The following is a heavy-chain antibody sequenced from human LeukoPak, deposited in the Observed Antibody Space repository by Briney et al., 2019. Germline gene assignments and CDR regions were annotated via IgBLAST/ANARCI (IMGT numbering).Heavy chain of an antibody. Sequence: SETLSLTCTVSGGSISGHYWPWLRQPPGKGLEWVGQIHYRRRPDYNPSLKSRVTIPVDTSKNQLSLKVTSVTGADTAVYYCARFGVDYDMDVWGQGTTVTVSS. V-gene: IGHV4-59*11. J-gene: IGHJ6*02. CDR3: ARFGVDYDMDV. CDR1: GGSISGHY. CDR2: IHYRRRP. D-gene: IGHD3-16*01.